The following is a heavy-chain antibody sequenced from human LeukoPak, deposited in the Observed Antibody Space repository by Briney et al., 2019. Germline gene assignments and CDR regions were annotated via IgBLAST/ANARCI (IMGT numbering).Heavy chain of an antibody. V-gene: IGHV1-2*02. CDR1: GYTFTGYY. D-gene: IGHD4-23*01. CDR2: INPNSGGT. J-gene: IGHJ6*03. Sequence: ASVKVSCKASGYTFTGYYMHWVRQAPGQGLEWMGWINPNSGGTNYAQKFQGRVTMTRDTSISTAYMELSRLRSDDTAVYYCARAHLAQHQPHPGGYYYYMDVWGKGTTVTVSS. CDR3: ARAHLAQHQPHPGGYYYYMDV.